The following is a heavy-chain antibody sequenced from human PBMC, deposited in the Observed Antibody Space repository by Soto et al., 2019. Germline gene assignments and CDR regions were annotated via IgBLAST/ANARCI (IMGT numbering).Heavy chain of an antibody. CDR2: MSYDGATK. CDR3: ARGGPRSTFYFYGMDV. Sequence: SLRHYCAPARFTFSSYAIHRLRQAPGQGLEWVAVMSYDGATKHYADSLKGRFTISRDNSKNTLYLQMNSLTTEDAAIYYCARGGPRSTFYFYGMDVWGQGTTVTVSS. V-gene: IGHV3-30-3*01. D-gene: IGHD3-16*01. J-gene: IGHJ6*02. CDR1: RFTFSSYA.